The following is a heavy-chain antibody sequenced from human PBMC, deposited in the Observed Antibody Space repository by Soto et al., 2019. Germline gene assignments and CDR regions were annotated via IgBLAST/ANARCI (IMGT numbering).Heavy chain of an antibody. J-gene: IGHJ4*02. CDR1: GGTSSSYA. V-gene: IGHV1-69*13. D-gene: IGHD6-6*01. Sequence: ASVKVSCKASGGTSSSYAISWVRQAPGQGLEWMGGIILIFGTANYAQKFQGRVTITADESTSTAYMEPSSLRSEDTAVYYCARDRDGSSAVDYWGQGTLVTVSS. CDR3: ARDRDGSSAVDY. CDR2: IILIFGTA.